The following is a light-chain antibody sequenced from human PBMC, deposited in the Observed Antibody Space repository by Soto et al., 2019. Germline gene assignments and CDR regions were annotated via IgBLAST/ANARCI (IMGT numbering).Light chain of an antibody. CDR1: QSVSSSY. V-gene: IGKV3-20*01. Sequence: EIVLTQSPGTLSLSPGERATLSCRASQSVSSSYLAWYQQKPGQAPRLLIYGASSRATGIPDRFSGSRSGKDFNLTISRLKPEDFAVYYCPQYGSSPLTFGPGTKVDIK. J-gene: IGKJ3*01. CDR3: PQYGSSPLT. CDR2: GAS.